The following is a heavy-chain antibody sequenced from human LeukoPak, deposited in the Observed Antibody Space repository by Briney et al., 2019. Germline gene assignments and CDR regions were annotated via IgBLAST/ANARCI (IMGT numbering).Heavy chain of an antibody. J-gene: IGHJ4*02. V-gene: IGHV3-48*01. CDR1: GFTFKDAW. CDR3: AVLTYQLLDYYFDY. D-gene: IGHD2-2*01. CDR2: ISSSGSTI. Sequence: GGSLGLSCAASGFTFKDAWMNWVRQAPGKGLEWVSYISSSGSTIYYADSVKGRFTISRDNAKNSLYLQMNSLRAEDTAVYYCAVLTYQLLDYYFDYWGQGTLVTVSS.